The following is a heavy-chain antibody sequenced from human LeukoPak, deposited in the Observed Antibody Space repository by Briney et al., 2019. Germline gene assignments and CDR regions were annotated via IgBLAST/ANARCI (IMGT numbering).Heavy chain of an antibody. J-gene: IGHJ4*02. V-gene: IGHV3-73*01. CDR3: TTDTILRG. CDR1: GFAFSGSA. Sequence: GGSLRLSCAAPGFAFSGSAMHWVRQASGKGLEWVGRIRSKANNYATAYATSVKGRFTISRDDSENTAYLQMNSLKTEDTAVYYCTTDTILRGWGQGTLVTVSS. CDR2: IRSKANNYAT. D-gene: IGHD3-10*01.